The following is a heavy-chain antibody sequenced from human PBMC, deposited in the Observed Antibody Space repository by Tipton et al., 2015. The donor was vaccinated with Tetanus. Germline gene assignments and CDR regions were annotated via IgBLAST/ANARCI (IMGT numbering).Heavy chain of an antibody. CDR2: LYFSGRT. Sequence: TLSLTCTVSGGSISSGNYYWGWIRQPPGKGLEWIGSLYFSGRTYYSPPLKSRVTISVDTSNNQFSLKLTSVTAADSAVYYCARHESLVEGSYDYWGQGTLVTVSS. CDR1: GGSISSGNYY. CDR3: ARHESLVEGSYDY. V-gene: IGHV4-39*01. J-gene: IGHJ4*02. D-gene: IGHD3-16*02.